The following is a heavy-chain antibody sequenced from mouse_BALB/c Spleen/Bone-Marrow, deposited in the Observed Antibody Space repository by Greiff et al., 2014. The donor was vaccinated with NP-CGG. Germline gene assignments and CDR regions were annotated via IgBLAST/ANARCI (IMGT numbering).Heavy chain of an antibody. J-gene: IGHJ3*01. V-gene: IGHV1-9*01. CDR2: ILPGSGTT. CDR3: ARGGYDTSIFAY. Sequence: VQLQQSGAELMKPGASVKISCKATGYTFSSYWIEWVNQRPGHGLEWIGKILPGSGTTHYNEKFKDKATFTADTSSNTAYMQLSSLTSEDSAVYYCARGGYDTSIFAYWGQGTLVTVSA. D-gene: IGHD2-3*01. CDR1: GYTFSSYW.